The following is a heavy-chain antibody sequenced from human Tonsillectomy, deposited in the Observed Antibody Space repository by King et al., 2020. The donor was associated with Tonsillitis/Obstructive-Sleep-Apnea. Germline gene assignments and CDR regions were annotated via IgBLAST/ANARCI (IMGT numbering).Heavy chain of an antibody. CDR1: GFTFSNAW. J-gene: IGHJ4*02. CDR3: TTGILEWFYDY. D-gene: IGHD3-3*01. CDR2: IKSKTDGGTT. V-gene: IGHV3-15*01. Sequence: VQLVESGGGLVKPGGSLRLSCAASGFTFSNAWMSWVRQAPGKGLEWVGRIKSKTDGGTTDYAAPVKGRFTISRDDSKNTLYLQMNSLKTEDTAVCYCTTGILEWFYDYWGQGTLVTVSS.